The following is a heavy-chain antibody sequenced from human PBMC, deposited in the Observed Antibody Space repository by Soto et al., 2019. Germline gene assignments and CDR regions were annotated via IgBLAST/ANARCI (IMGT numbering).Heavy chain of an antibody. Sequence: PSETLSLTCSASGDSISSGDYFWSWIRQHPGRGLEWIGYIYHTGNTYYNPSLKSRLTISVEVSKNQIYLRLSSVTAADTAVYYCARNYYDSSVNLSRRQHAFDIWGQGTMVTVSS. CDR2: IYHTGNT. D-gene: IGHD3-22*01. CDR3: ARNYYDSSVNLSRRQHAFDI. CDR1: GDSISSGDYF. V-gene: IGHV4-31*03. J-gene: IGHJ3*02.